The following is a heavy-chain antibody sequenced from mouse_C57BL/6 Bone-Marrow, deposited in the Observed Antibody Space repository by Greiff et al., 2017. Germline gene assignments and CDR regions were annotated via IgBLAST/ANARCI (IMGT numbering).Heavy chain of an antibody. J-gene: IGHJ2*01. Sequence: QVQLQQSGPELVKPGASVKLSCKASGYTFTSYDINWVKQRPGQGLEWIGNIYPSDSETHYNQTFKDKATLTVDKSSSTAYLQLSSLTSEDSAVYYCARLRGWGFDYWGQGTTLTVSS. CDR2: IYPSDSET. V-gene: IGHV1-61*01. CDR3: ARLRGWGFDY. CDR1: GYTFTSYD.